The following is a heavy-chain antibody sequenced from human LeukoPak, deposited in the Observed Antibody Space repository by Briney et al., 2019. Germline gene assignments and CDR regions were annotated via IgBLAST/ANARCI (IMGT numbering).Heavy chain of an antibody. CDR1: GGSVSSATYY. Sequence: SETLSLTCTVSGGSVSSATYYWAWIRQPPGKGLEWIGSIYYSGSTYYNPSLKSPVTISVDTSKNQFSLKLSSVTAADAAVYYCARATAMVTYFDDWGQGTLVTVSS. V-gene: IGHV4-39*07. CDR2: IYYSGST. CDR3: ARATAMVTYFDD. D-gene: IGHD5-18*01. J-gene: IGHJ4*02.